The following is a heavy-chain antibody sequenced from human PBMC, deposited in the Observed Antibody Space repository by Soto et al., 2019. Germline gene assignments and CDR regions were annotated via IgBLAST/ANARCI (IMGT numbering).Heavy chain of an antibody. J-gene: IGHJ6*02. CDR2: IIPIFGTA. V-gene: IGHV1-69*01. Sequence: QVQLVQSGAEVKKPGSSVKVSCKASGGTFSSYAISWVRQAPGQGLEWMGGIIPIFGTANYAQKFQGRFTITADESTSTAYMELSSLRSEDTAVYYCARVKCYGDRPNYYYGMDVWGQGTTVTVSS. CDR3: ARVKCYGDRPNYYYGMDV. CDR1: GGTFSSYA. D-gene: IGHD4-17*01.